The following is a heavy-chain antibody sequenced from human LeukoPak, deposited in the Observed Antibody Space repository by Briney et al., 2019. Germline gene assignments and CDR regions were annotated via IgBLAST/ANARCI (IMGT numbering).Heavy chain of an antibody. V-gene: IGHV4-61*08. J-gene: IGHJ5*02. CDR3: ARDDYGDYYHWFDP. D-gene: IGHD4-17*01. CDR2: IYYSGST. CDR1: GGSIGSGGYY. Sequence: SETLSLTCTVSGGSIGSGGYYWSWIRQPLGKGLEWIGYIYYSGSTNYNPSLKSRVTISVDTSKNQFSLKLSSVTAADTAVYYCARDDYGDYYHWFDPWGQGTLVTVSS.